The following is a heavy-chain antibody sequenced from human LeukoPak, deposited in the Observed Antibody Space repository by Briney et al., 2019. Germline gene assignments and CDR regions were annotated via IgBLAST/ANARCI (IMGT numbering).Heavy chain of an antibody. CDR1: GFTFDDYG. D-gene: IGHD3-22*01. CDR2: ISGSGGST. V-gene: IGHV3-23*01. Sequence: GGSLRLSCAASGFTFDDYGMSWVRQAPGKGLEWVSAISGSGGSTYYADSVKGRFTISRDNSKNTLYLQMNSLRAEDTAVYYCAKSAYYYDSSGTVWGQGTLVTVSS. CDR3: AKSAYYYDSSGTV. J-gene: IGHJ4*02.